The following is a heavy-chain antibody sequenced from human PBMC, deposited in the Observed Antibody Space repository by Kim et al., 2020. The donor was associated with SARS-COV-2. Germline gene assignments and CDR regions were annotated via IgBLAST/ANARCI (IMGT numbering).Heavy chain of an antibody. J-gene: IGHJ4*02. D-gene: IGHD1-20*01. CDR3: ARDPRYNSSFFDY. Sequence: NPSLKSRVSISVDTSKNQFALKLGSVTAADTAVYYCARDPRYNSSFFDYWGQGTLVTISP. V-gene: IGHV4-59*01.